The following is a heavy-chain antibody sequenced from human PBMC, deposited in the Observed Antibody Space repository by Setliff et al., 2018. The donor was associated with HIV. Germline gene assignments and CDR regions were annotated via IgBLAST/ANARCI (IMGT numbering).Heavy chain of an antibody. CDR2: INQDESEK. CDR3: ARGGDVVRLHLEELSFFMDV. V-gene: IGHV3-7*01. J-gene: IGHJ6*02. Sequence: GSLRLSCAVSGFIFRNYWMTWVRQAPGRGLEWVASINQDESEKYYVDSVKGRFTISRDNAKNSLFLQMNSLRAEDTGVYYCARGGDVVRLHLEELSFFMDVWGQGTTVTSP. D-gene: IGHD3-16*02. CDR1: GFIFRNYW.